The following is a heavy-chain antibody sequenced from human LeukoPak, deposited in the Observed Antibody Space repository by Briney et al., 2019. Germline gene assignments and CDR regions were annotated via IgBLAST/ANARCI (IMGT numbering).Heavy chain of an antibody. Sequence: GGSLRLSCAASGFTLSTYEMTWVRQAPGKGLEWISFITSSGSPTFYADSVKGRFAIFRDTAKNSLFLQMNNLRGEDTAVYYCAIDISSSTRAFDIWGQGTMVTVS. V-gene: IGHV3-48*03. CDR3: AIDISSSTRAFDI. D-gene: IGHD2-15*01. CDR1: GFTLSTYE. J-gene: IGHJ3*02. CDR2: ITSSGSPT.